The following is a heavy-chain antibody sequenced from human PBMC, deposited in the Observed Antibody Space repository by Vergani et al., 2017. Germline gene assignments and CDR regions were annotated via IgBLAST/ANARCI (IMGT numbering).Heavy chain of an antibody. Sequence: EVQLVESGGGLVQPGGSLRLSCAASGFTVSSNYMSWVRQAPGKGLEWVSVIYSGGSTYYADSVKGRFTISRHNSKNSLYLQMNSLRAEDTAVYYCARDRAAASGAFDIWGQGTMVTVSS. CDR3: ARDRAAASGAFDI. CDR1: GFTVSSNY. J-gene: IGHJ3*02. CDR2: IYSGGST. D-gene: IGHD6-13*01. V-gene: IGHV3-53*04.